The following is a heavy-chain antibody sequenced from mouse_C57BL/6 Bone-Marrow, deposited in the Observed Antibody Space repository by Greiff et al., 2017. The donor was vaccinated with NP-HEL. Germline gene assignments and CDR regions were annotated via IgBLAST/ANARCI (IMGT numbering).Heavy chain of an antibody. D-gene: IGHD4-1*01. V-gene: IGHV3-6*01. CDR2: ISYDGSN. CDR3: ARDLGGD. CDR1: GYSITSGYY. Sequence: EVKLEESGPGLVKPSQSLSLTCSVTGYSITSGYYWNWIRQFPGNKLEWMGYISYDGSNNYNPSLKNRISITRDTSKNQFFLKLNSVTTEDTATYYCARDLGGDWGQGTTLTVSS. J-gene: IGHJ2*01.